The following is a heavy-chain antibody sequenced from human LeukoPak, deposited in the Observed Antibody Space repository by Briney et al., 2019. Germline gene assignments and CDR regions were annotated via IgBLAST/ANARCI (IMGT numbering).Heavy chain of an antibody. CDR2: IDAGNGKT. V-gene: IGHV1-3*01. CDR1: GYTFTTYA. CDR3: ATDSQWEQKGTRLIY. D-gene: IGHD1-26*01. J-gene: IGHJ4*02. Sequence: EASVTVSCKASGYTFTTYAIHWVRQAPGQRLEWMGWIDAGNGKTKYSQKFQGRVTITRDTSASTAYMELSSLRSEDTAVYYCATDSQWEQKGTRLIYWGQGTLVTVSS.